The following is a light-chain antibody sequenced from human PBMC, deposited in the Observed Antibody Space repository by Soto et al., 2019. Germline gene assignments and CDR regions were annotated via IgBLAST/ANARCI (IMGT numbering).Light chain of an antibody. V-gene: IGKV3-20*01. CDR1: ESVSDTP. CDR2: GAS. Sequence: EIVLTQSPGTLSLSPGERATLSCRASESVSDTPLACYPQRSGQAPRLVIYGASSRASAVPDRFSGSGSGADFTLTISRLEPEDFAVYYCQQYGSSPLTFGGGTKVEIK. CDR3: QQYGSSPLT. J-gene: IGKJ4*01.